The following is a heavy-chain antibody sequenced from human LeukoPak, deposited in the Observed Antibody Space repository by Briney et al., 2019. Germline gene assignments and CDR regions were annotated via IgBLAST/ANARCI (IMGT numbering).Heavy chain of an antibody. CDR2: IYPGDSDI. D-gene: IGHD3-10*01. CDR1: GYSFADYW. Sequence: GESLKISCQGSGYSFADYWIGWVRQMPGKGLEWLGIIYPGDSDIRYSPSFQGQVTISADKSISTVYLQWSSLKASDTAVYYCARQSRDGSKTRGYYLDYWGQGTLVTVSS. CDR3: ARQSRDGSKTRGYYLDY. V-gene: IGHV5-51*01. J-gene: IGHJ4*02.